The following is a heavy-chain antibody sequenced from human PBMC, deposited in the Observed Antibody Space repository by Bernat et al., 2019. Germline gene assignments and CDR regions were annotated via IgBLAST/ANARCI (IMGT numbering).Heavy chain of an antibody. J-gene: IGHJ4*02. D-gene: IGHD2-21*01. Sequence: EVQLVESGGGLVQPGRSLRLSCTASGFTFGDYAMSWFRQAPGKGLEWVGFIRSKAYGGTTEYAASVKGRFTISRDDSKSIAYLQMNSLKTEDTAVYYCTSFSWGVVVVDYWGQGTLVTVSS. CDR2: IRSKAYGGTT. CDR1: GFTFGDYA. CDR3: TSFSWGVVVVDY. V-gene: IGHV3-49*03.